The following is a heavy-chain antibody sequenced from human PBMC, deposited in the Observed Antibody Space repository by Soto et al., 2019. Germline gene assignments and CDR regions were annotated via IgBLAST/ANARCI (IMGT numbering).Heavy chain of an antibody. CDR3: ARGLRDRLGYCSSTSCYPHYYYYYGMDV. CDR2: INPNSGGT. Sequence: ASVKVSCKASGYTFTGYYMHWVRQAPGQGLEWMGWINPNSGGTNYAQKFQGWVTMTRDTSISTAYMELSRLRSDDTVVYYCARGLRDRLGYCSSTSCYPHYYYYYGMDVWGQGTTVTVSS. CDR1: GYTFTGYY. D-gene: IGHD2-2*01. J-gene: IGHJ6*02. V-gene: IGHV1-2*04.